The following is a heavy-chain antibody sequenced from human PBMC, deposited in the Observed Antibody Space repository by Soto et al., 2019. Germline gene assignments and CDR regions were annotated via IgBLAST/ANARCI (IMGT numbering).Heavy chain of an antibody. CDR2: ISYDGSNK. J-gene: IGHJ6*02. V-gene: IGHV3-30-3*01. D-gene: IGHD3-10*01. CDR3: ARDITMVRGVTSGYGMDV. CDR1: GFTFSSYA. Sequence: LRLSCAASGFTFSSYAMHWVRQAPGKGLEWVAVISYDGSNKYYADSVKGRFTISRDNSKNTLYLQMNSLRAEDTAVYYCARDITMVRGVTSGYGMDVWGQGTTVTVYS.